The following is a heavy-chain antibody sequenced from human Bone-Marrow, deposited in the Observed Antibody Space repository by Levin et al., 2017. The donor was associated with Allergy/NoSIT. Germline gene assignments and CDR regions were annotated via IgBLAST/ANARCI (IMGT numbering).Heavy chain of an antibody. Sequence: PGGSLRLSCTASGFSFSNYWMTWVRQAPGKGLEWVANIKQDGSETYYVDSVRGRFTISRDNAKNSVFLQMNSLRVEDTAVYYCARFRDYWAQGTLATVSS. J-gene: IGHJ4*02. V-gene: IGHV3-7*04. CDR2: IKQDGSET. CDR1: GFSFSNYW. CDR3: ARFRDY.